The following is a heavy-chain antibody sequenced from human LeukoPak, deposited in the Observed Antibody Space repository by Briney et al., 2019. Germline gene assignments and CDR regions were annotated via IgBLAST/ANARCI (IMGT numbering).Heavy chain of an antibody. J-gene: IGHJ4*02. D-gene: IGHD6-19*01. CDR3: AKASYSSGSRYDY. V-gene: IGHV3-23*01. CDR2: IIGSGGST. Sequence: GGSLRLSCAASGFTFSSYAMSWVRQAPGKGLEWVSAIIGSGGSTYYADSVKGRFTISRDNSKNTLCLQMNSLRAEDTAVYYCAKASYSSGSRYDYWGQGTLVTVSS. CDR1: GFTFSSYA.